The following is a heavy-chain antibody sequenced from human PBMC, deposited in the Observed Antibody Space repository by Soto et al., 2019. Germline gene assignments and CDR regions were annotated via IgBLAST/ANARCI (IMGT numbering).Heavy chain of an antibody. J-gene: IGHJ4*02. Sequence: EVQLVESGGGLVKPGGSLRLSCAASGFTFSNAWMSWVRQAPGKGLEWVGRIKSKTDGGTTDYAAPVKGRFTISRDDSKNTLYLQMNSLKTEDTAVYYCTTDYPLMRGPHYFDYWGQGTLVTVSS. CDR3: TTDYPLMRGPHYFDY. D-gene: IGHD3-16*02. CDR1: GFTFSNAW. CDR2: IKSKTDGGTT. V-gene: IGHV3-15*01.